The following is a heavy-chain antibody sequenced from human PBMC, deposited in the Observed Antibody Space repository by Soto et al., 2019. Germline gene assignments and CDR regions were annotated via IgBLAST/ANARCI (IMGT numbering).Heavy chain of an antibody. CDR2: VYHSGST. V-gene: IGHV4-59*08. CDR3: ARGFYESDVYSNPFDN. CDR1: GSSQMSYH. D-gene: IGHD3-22*01. Sequence: GSSQMSYHWSWIRQPPGKGLEWIAYVYHSGSTNNNPSLKSRTTISIDTSKSQVSLRRSSVTAADTAVYYCARGFYESDVYSNPFDNWGQGNRVTVSS. J-gene: IGHJ4*02.